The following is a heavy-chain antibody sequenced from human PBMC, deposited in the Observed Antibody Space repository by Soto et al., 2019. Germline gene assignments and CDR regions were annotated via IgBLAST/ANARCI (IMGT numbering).Heavy chain of an antibody. V-gene: IGHV3-15*01. CDR2: IKSKAAGGTT. D-gene: IGHD2-15*01. Sequence: EVQLVESGGGLVKPGGSLRLSCAASGFTFNNGWMSWVRQAPGKGLEWVGRIKSKAAGGTTDYSAPVQGRFTISRDDSKNTVHLQMNSLKTEDTAVYYCTTDSTQTFCDGGPCSSVLTKIHDSWGQGTLVTVSS. CDR3: TTDSTQTFCDGGPCSSVLTKIHDS. CDR1: GFTFNNGW. J-gene: IGHJ4*02.